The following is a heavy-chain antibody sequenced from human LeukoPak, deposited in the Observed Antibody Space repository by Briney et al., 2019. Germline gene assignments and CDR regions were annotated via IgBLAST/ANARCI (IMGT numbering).Heavy chain of an antibody. J-gene: IGHJ4*02. D-gene: IGHD6-13*01. CDR1: GFTFSSYS. CDR3: ARDYSSSWYMDY. CDR2: ISSSSSYI. V-gene: IGHV3-21*01. Sequence: GGSLRLSCAASGFTFSSYSMNWVRQAPGKGLEWVSSISSSSSYIYYADSVKGRFTISRDNAKDSLYLQMNSLRAEDTAVYYCARDYSSSWYMDYWGQGTLVTVSS.